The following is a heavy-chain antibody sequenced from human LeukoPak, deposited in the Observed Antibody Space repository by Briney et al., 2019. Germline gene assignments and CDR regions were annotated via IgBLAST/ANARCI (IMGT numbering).Heavy chain of an antibody. CDR1: GYTFTTYF. CDR2: INPSGGST. J-gene: IGHJ4*02. V-gene: IGHV1-46*01. Sequence: ASVKVSCKASGYTFTTYFMHWVRQAPGQGLEWMAIINPSGGSTTYAQKFEGRITVTGDTSTSTVYLELSSLRSEDTAVYYCARVKDVDTASFDYWGQGTLVTVSS. CDR3: ARVKDVDTASFDY. D-gene: IGHD5-18*01.